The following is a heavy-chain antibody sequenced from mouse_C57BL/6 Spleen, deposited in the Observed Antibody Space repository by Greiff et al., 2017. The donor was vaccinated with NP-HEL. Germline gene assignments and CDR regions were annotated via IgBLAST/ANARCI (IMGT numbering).Heavy chain of an antibody. CDR2: INPNYGTT. CDR3: ASFYDGYSRGGFDY. D-gene: IGHD2-3*01. Sequence: EVKLMESGPELVKPGASVKISCKASGYSFTDYNMNWVKQSNGKSLEWIGVINPNYGTTSYNQKFKGKATLTVDQSSSTAYMQLNSLTSEDSAVYYCASFYDGYSRGGFDYWGQGTTRPVSS. CDR1: GYSFTDYN. J-gene: IGHJ2*01. V-gene: IGHV1-39*01.